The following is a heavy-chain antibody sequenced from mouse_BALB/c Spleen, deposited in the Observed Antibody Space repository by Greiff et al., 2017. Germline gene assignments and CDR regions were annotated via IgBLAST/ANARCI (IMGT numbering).Heavy chain of an antibody. V-gene: IGHV1-39*01. CDR1: GYSFTDYI. Sequence: EVQLKQTGPELVKPGASVKISCKASGYSFTDYIMLWVKQSHGKSLEWIGNINPYYGSTSYNLKFKGKATLTVDKSSSTAYMQLNSLTSEDSAVYYCARDGFDYWGQGTTLTVSS. CDR3: ARDGFDY. J-gene: IGHJ2*01. CDR2: INPYYGST.